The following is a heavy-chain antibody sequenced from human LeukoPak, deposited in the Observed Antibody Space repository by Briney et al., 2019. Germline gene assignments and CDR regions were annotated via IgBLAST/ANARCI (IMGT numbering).Heavy chain of an antibody. CDR2: INHSGST. CDR1: GGSFSGYY. D-gene: IGHD2-2*01. V-gene: IGHV4-34*01. CDR3: ARLGVVVPAAMGYFDY. J-gene: IGHJ4*02. Sequence: SETLSLTCAVYGGSFSGYYWSWIRQPPGKGLEWIGEINHSGSTNYNPSLKSRVTISVDTSKNQFSLKLSSVTAADTAVYYCARLGVVVPAAMGYFDYWGQGTLVTVSS.